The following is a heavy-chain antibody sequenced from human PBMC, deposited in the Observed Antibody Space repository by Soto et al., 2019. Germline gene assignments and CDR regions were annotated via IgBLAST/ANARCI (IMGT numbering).Heavy chain of an antibody. D-gene: IGHD3-16*01. J-gene: IGHJ4*02. CDR2: TDQSGGT. CDR3: AIGRGGNKY. V-gene: IGHV4-34*01. Sequence: QVQLQQWGTGLLKSSETLSLNCAVYGGSFSPYYWSWVRQPPGKGLEWIGETDQSGGTSYNPSLKSRVTVSLDTAKNQFSREVKSVTAADTAVYYCAIGRGGNKYWGQGTLVTVSS. CDR1: GGSFSPYY.